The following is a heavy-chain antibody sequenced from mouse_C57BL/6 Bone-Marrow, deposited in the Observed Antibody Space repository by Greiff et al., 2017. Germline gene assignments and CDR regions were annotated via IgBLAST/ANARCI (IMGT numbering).Heavy chain of an antibody. CDR1: GYTFTSYG. D-gene: IGHD1-1*01. Sequence: QVQLQQPGAELVKPGASVKLSCKASGYTFTSYGMHWVKQRPGQGLEWIGMIHPNSGSTNYNEKFKGKATLTVDKSSSTTYMQLSSLTSEDSAVDNCASVTTRFYYVDYWGQGTTLTVSS. CDR3: ASVTTRFYYVDY. CDR2: IHPNSGST. V-gene: IGHV1-64*01. J-gene: IGHJ2*01.